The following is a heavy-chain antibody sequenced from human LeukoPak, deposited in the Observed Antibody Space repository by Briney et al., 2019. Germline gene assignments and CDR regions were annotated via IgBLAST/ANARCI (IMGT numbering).Heavy chain of an antibody. CDR2: IIPIFGTA. V-gene: IGHV1-69*13. J-gene: IGHJ6*03. Sequence: SVKVSCKASGGTFSSYAISWVRQAPGQGLEWMGGIIPIFGTANYAQKFQGRVTITADESTSTAYMELSSLRSDDTAVYYCARIATMVRGVIHYYMDVWGKGTTVTVSS. CDR1: GGTFSSYA. CDR3: ARIATMVRGVIHYYMDV. D-gene: IGHD3-10*01.